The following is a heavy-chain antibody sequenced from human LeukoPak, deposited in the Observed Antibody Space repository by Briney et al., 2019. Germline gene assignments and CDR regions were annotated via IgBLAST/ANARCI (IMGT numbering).Heavy chain of an antibody. V-gene: IGHV4-59*01. Sequence: SETLSLTCTVSGGSISTFSWTWIRQPPGKGLEWIGSVQSTSNNYNPAFKSRVDISVDTAKNQFFLRLNAVTSADTAVYYCARDTTVASGMQFWGHGSLVSVSS. CDR1: GGSISTFS. D-gene: IGHD6-19*01. CDR3: ARDTTVASGMQF. CDR2: VQSTSN. J-gene: IGHJ4*01.